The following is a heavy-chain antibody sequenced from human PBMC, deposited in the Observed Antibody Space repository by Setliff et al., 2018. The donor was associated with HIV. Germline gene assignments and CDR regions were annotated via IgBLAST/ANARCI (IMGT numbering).Heavy chain of an antibody. CDR3: AGYTSGWYAPY. J-gene: IGHJ4*02. D-gene: IGHD6-19*01. V-gene: IGHV4-34*10. Sequence: SETLSLTCAVYDGSFSGYYWSWIRQPPGKGLEWTGEIDHSGSTNYNPSLRSRVIMSMDTSKNQFSLKLSSVTAADTAVYYCAGYTSGWYAPYWGQGTLVTVSS. CDR1: DGSFSGYY. CDR2: IDHSGST.